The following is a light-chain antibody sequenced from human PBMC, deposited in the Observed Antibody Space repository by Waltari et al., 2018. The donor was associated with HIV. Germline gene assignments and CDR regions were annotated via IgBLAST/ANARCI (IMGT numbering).Light chain of an antibody. J-gene: IGKJ1*01. CDR2: QAS. CDR3: QKYDHYFWT. V-gene: IGKV1-5*03. CDR1: KSIYSW. Sequence: DLQMTQSPSTVSASVGDSVTITCRASKSIYSWLAWYQKKPGKPPKVLIYQASNLDSGVPSRFSGSRSWTEFTLTISSLQPDDSATYYCQKYDHYFWTFGQGTKVEIK.